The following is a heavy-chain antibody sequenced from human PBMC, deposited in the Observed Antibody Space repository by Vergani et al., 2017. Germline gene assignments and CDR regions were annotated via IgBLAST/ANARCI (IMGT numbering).Heavy chain of an antibody. D-gene: IGHD1-1*01. J-gene: IGHJ4*02. V-gene: IGHV5-51*01. CDR1: EYSFGNYW. CDR2: IYPADSDT. CDR3: ARHTTYTDS. Sequence: EVELVQSGPEMRKPGESLKISCKGSEYSFGNYWIGWVCQMPGKGLEWMGIIYPADSDTRNSPSFQGQVTISADKSISTAFLQWHSLKASATALYYCARHTTYTDSWGQGTLVTVSS.